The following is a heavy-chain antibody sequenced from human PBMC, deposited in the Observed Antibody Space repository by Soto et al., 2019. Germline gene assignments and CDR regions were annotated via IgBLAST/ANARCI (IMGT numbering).Heavy chain of an antibody. J-gene: IGHJ4*02. CDR1: GGPISSYY. CDR3: ARVRDVDTAMVTWYYFDY. V-gene: IGHV4-59*01. CDR2: IYYSGST. Sequence: PSETLSLTCTVSGGPISSYYWSWIRQPPGKGLEWIGYIYYSGSTNYNPSLKSRVTISVDTSKNQFSLKLSSVTAADTAVYYCARVRDVDTAMVTWYYFDYWGQGTLVTVSS. D-gene: IGHD5-18*01.